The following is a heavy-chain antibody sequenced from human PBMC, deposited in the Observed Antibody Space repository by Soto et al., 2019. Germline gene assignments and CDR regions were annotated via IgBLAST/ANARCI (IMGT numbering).Heavy chain of an antibody. CDR3: ARGPPVVAAAGHYGMDV. CDR2: INHTGST. V-gene: IGHV4-34*01. D-gene: IGHD6-13*01. Sequence: PSETLSLTGAVYGGSFSGYYWSWIRQPPGKGLEWIGEINHTGSTNYNPSLKSRVTISVDTSKNQFSLKLSSVTAADTAVYYCARGPPVVAAAGHYGMDVWSQRTTVTVSS. J-gene: IGHJ6*02. CDR1: GGSFSGYY.